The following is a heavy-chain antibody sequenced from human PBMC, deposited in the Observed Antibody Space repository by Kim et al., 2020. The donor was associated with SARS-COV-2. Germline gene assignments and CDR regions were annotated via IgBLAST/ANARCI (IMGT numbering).Heavy chain of an antibody. CDR1: GFTLSTYD. CDR3: VKRDSHYYFDY. V-gene: IGHV3-23*01. CDR2: IGASTAGT. Sequence: GGSLGLSCAASGFTLSTYDMSWVRQAPGKGLEWVSTIGASTAGTFYAESVRGRFTISRDNSKNTLYLQMNTLRAEDTALNYCVKRDSHYYFDYWGQGTLV. D-gene: IGHD4-4*01. J-gene: IGHJ4*02.